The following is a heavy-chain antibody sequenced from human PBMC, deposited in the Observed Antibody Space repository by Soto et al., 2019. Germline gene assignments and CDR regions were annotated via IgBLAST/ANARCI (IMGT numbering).Heavy chain of an antibody. CDR1: GDSVSSNSST. V-gene: IGHV6-1*01. J-gene: IGHJ6*03. Sequence: SQTLSLTCAISGDSVSSNSSTWNWIRQSPSRGLEWLGRTYYRSKWYHDYAVSVKSQIIINPDTSKNQFSLQLTSVTPEDTAVYYCARDLITTGTTAGGRHYYYYYYMDVWGKGTTVTVSS. CDR2: TYYRSKWYH. CDR3: ARDLITTGTTAGGRHYYYYYYMDV. D-gene: IGHD1-1*01.